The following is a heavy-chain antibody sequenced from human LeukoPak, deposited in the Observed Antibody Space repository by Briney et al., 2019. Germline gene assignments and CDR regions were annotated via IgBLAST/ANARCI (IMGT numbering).Heavy chain of an antibody. Sequence: SQTLSLTCTVSGGSISSSSYYWGWIRQPPGKGLEWIGSIYYTGSSYYNPSLKSRVTISVDTSKNQFSLKLSSVTAADTAVYYCARLHYGGNYGYYYYYMDVWGKGTTVTISS. D-gene: IGHD4-23*01. J-gene: IGHJ6*03. CDR2: IYYTGSS. CDR3: ARLHYGGNYGYYYYYMDV. V-gene: IGHV4-39*01. CDR1: GGSISSSSYY.